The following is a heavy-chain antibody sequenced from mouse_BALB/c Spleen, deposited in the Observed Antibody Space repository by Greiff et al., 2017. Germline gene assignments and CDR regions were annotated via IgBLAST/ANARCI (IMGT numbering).Heavy chain of an antibody. CDR2: IWAGGST. D-gene: IGHD2-10*02. Sequence: QVQLQQSGPGLVAPSQSLSITCTVSGFSLNSYGVHWVRQPPGKGLEWLGVIWAGGSTNYNSALMSRLSISKDNSKSQVFLKMNSLQTDDTAMYYCATVWSPYAMDYWGQGTSVTVSS. CDR1: GFSLNSYG. V-gene: IGHV2-9*02. J-gene: IGHJ4*01. CDR3: ATVWSPYAMDY.